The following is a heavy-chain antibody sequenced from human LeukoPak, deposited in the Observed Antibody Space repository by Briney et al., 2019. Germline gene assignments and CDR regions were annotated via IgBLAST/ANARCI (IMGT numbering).Heavy chain of an antibody. CDR3: ARDGGHPLTSYYRAY. CDR2: IIGSGGNT. Sequence: GGSMRLSCAASGFTFYTYAMTWVRQAPGKGLEWVSTIIGSGGNTFYADSVKGRFTISRDNSKNTLSLQLTSLRAEDTGIYFCARDGGHPLTSYYRAYWGQGTLVTVSS. D-gene: IGHD4-11*01. V-gene: IGHV3-23*01. CDR1: GFTFYTYA. J-gene: IGHJ4*02.